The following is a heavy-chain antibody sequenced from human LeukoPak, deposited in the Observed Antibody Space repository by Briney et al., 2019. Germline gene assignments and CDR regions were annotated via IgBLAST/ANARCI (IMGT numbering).Heavy chain of an antibody. CDR2: ISYDGSNK. CDR3: AKDLGRVVVAATPFDY. V-gene: IGHV3-30*18. J-gene: IGHJ4*02. D-gene: IGHD2-15*01. CDR1: EFTFSSYG. Sequence: PGGSLRLSCAASEFTFSSYGMHWVRQAPGKGLEWVAVISYDGSNKYCADSVKGRFTISRDNSKNTLYLQMNSLRAEDTAVYYCAKDLGRVVVAATPFDYWGQGTLVTVSS.